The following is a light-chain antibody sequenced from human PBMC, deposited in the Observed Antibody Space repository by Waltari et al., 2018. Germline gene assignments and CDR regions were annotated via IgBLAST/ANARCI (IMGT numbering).Light chain of an antibody. CDR3: QVWDSNTAV. CDR2: RDS. Sequence: SYELTQPLSVSVALGQTARMTWWGNNIGSKNVHWYQQKPGQAPVLVIYRDSNRTSGIPERFSGSNSGNTATLTISRAQAGDEADFYCQVWDSNTAVFGGGTKLTVL. V-gene: IGLV3-9*01. CDR1: NIGSKN. J-gene: IGLJ2*01.